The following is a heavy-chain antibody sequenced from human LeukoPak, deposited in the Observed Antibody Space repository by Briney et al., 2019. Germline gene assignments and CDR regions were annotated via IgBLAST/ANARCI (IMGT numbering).Heavy chain of an antibody. D-gene: IGHD3-22*01. CDR2: ISQSART. Sequence: SETLSLTCAVTGGSISNNWWTWVRRPPGKGLEWIGEISQSARTNYNPSLKSRVTMSIDKSRNQSSLKMNSVTAADTAVYYCAGVRLGSSGFSEYFEHWGQGTLVTVSS. CDR1: GGSISNNW. CDR3: AGVRLGSSGFSEYFEH. V-gene: IGHV4-4*02. J-gene: IGHJ1*01.